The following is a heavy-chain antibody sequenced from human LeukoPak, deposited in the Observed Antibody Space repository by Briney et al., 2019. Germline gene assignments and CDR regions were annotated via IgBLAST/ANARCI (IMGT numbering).Heavy chain of an antibody. CDR1: GGSISGYY. CDR3: ARDSTSSYCGGDCYAFDI. D-gene: IGHD2-21*02. J-gene: IGHJ3*02. Sequence: PSETLSLTCTVSGGSISGYYWSWIRQSPGKGLEWIGYIYYSGSTNYNPSLKSRVTISVDTSKIQFSLKLSSVTAADTAVYYCARDSTSSYCGGDCYAFDIWGQGTMVTVSS. CDR2: IYYSGST. V-gene: IGHV4-59*01.